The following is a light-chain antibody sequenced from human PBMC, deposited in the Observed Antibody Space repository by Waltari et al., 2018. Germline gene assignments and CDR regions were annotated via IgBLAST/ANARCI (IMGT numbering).Light chain of an antibody. CDR1: QSVSKY. CDR2: TTS. J-gene: IGKJ4*01. V-gene: IGKV1-39*01. CDR3: QQSYNTPLS. Sequence: DIQMTQSPSSLSASVGDRVTITCRASQSVSKYLNWYQQQQGKETKLLIYTTSNLKSGVPSRFSGSGAGTEGTRTSSSLQLEERATYYCQQSYNTPLSFGGGTKVESK.